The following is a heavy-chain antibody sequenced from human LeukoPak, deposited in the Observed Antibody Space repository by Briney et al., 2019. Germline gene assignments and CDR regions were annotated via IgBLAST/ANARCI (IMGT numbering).Heavy chain of an antibody. CDR3: ATGIVATIES. CDR1: GGSVSSGGYY. J-gene: IGHJ4*02. D-gene: IGHD5-12*01. CDR2: FYDSGST. V-gene: IGHV4-61*08. Sequence: SETLSLTCTVSGGSVSSGGYYWSWIRQPPGKGLEWIGFFYDSGSTNYNPSLKSRVTISVDTSKNQFSLRLSSVTAADTAVYYCATGIVATIESWGQGTLVTVSS.